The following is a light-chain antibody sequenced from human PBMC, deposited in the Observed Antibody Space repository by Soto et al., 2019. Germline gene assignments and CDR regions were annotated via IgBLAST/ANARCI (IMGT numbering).Light chain of an antibody. J-gene: IGKJ4*02. V-gene: IGKV1-39*01. CDR2: AAS. Sequence: DIQMTQSPSSLSASVGDRVTITCRASQSIRSYLNWYQQKPGKAPLLMIYAASNLQSGVPSRFSGSGSGTEFTLTSSSRQPEECETYYCHQTSNIPFTFGGGTKVEIK. CDR3: HQTSNIPFT. CDR1: QSIRSY.